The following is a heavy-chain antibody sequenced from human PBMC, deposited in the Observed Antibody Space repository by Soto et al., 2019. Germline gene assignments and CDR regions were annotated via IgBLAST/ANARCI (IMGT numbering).Heavy chain of an antibody. V-gene: IGHV5-10-1*01. CDR3: ARQIAVAGVDDAFDI. D-gene: IGHD6-19*01. CDR1: GYSFTSYW. J-gene: IGHJ3*02. CDR2: IDPSDSYT. Sequence: GEALKISCKGSGYSFTSYWISWVRQMPGKGLEWMGRIDPSDSYTNYSPSFQGHVTISADKSIRTAYMQWSSLKASDTAMYYCARQIAVAGVDDAFDIWGQGTMVT.